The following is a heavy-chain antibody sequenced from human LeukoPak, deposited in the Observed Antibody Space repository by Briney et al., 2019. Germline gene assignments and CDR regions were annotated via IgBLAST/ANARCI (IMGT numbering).Heavy chain of an antibody. Sequence: GGSLRLSCAASGFTFSSYWMSWVRQAPGKGLEWVANIKQDGSAKYYVDSVKGRFTISRDNAKNSLYLQMNSLRAEDTAVYYCAKVESNRVPGWFDYWGQGTLVTVSS. CDR3: AKVESNRVPGWFDY. V-gene: IGHV3-7*01. CDR2: IKQDGSAK. D-gene: IGHD1-14*01. CDR1: GFTFSSYW. J-gene: IGHJ4*02.